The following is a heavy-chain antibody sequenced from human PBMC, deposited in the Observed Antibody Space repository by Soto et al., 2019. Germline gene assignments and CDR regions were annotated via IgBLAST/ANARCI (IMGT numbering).Heavy chain of an antibody. CDR1: GYTNTDIS. CDR2: INPEGGGT. J-gene: IGHJ4*02. Sequence: GASVKPSCKDCGYTNTDISMHWVRQAPGKGLEWMGGINPEGGGTNYAQKFRGRVTMARDTSTGTVYMDLSSLRSDDTAVYYCARDLAAADYWGQGTLVTVSS. CDR3: ARDLAAADY. D-gene: IGHD6-13*01. V-gene: IGHV1-24*01.